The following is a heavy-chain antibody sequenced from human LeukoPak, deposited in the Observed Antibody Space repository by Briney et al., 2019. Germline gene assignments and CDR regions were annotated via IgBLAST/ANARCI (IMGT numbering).Heavy chain of an antibody. CDR1: GGSISTYY. Sequence: SETLSLTCTVSGGSISTYYWSWIRQPPGKGLEWIGYIYYSGSTNYNPSLKSRVTISVDTSKNQFSLKLSSVTAADTAVYYCARGREGSSWYFDYWGQGTLVTVSS. CDR3: ARGREGSSWYFDY. V-gene: IGHV4-59*01. D-gene: IGHD6-13*01. CDR2: IYYSGST. J-gene: IGHJ4*02.